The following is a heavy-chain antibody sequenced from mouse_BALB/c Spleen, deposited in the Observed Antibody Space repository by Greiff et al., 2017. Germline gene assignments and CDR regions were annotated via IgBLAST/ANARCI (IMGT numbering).Heavy chain of an antibody. CDR1: GYSINSDYA. J-gene: IGHJ2*01. CDR3: ARGREGFED. Sequence: EVKLVESGPGLVKPSQSLSLTCTVTGYSINSDYAWNWIRQFPGNKLEWMGYISYSGSTSYNPSLKSRISMTRDTSKNQFFLQLNYVTNEDTAKYYSARGREGFEDWGQGTTRTVSA. V-gene: IGHV3-2*02. CDR2: ISYSGST.